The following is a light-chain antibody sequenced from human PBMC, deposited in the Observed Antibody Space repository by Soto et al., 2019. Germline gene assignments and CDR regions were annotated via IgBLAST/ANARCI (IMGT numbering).Light chain of an antibody. J-gene: IGKJ1*01. CDR3: PQLRT. V-gene: IGKV3-20*01. CDR2: GAS. Sequence: EIVLTQSPCTLSLSPGERATLSCRASQSVSSSYLAWYQQKPGQAPRLLIYGASSRATGIPDRFSGSGSGTDFTLTISRLEPEDFAVYYCPQLRTFGQGTKVDIK. CDR1: QSVSSSY.